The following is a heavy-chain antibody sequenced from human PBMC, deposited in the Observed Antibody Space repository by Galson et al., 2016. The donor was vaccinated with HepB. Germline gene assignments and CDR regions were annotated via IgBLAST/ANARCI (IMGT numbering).Heavy chain of an antibody. V-gene: IGHV3-74*01. Sequence: SLRLSCAASGFAFSSYWMHWVRQVPGKGLVWVSRLNTDGRTTNYADSVKGRFTISRDNAQNSLYLQMNTLRAEDTAVYYCAGGSGWDAEHWGQGTVVTVSS. J-gene: IGHJ3*01. CDR1: GFAFSSYW. D-gene: IGHD1-26*01. CDR3: AGGSGWDAEH. CDR2: LNTDGRTT.